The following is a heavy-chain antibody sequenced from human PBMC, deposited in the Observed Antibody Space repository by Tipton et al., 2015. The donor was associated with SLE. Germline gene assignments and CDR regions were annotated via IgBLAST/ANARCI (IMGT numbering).Heavy chain of an antibody. CDR1: GYSISSGYY. CDR3: ARSPGRSYFDY. Sequence: TLSLTCTVSGYSISSGYYWAWIRQPPGKRLEWIGSFFHSGSTYYNPSLNSRVSMSFDTSKNQFSLKLNSVTPADTAVYYRARSPGRSYFDYWGQGTLVTASS. J-gene: IGHJ4*02. V-gene: IGHV4-38-2*02. CDR2: FFHSGST.